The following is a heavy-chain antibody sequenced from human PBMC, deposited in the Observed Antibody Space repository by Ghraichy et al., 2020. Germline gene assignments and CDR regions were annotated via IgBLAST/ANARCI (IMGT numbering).Heavy chain of an antibody. J-gene: IGHJ5*02. CDR3: ARERSGSSFGFGP. Sequence: GRSLRLSCAASGFTFSSYGMHWVRQAPGKGLEWVAVIWYDGSNKYYADSVKGRFTISRDNSKNTLYLQMNSLRAEDTAVYYCARERSGSSFGFGPWGQGTLVTVSS. V-gene: IGHV3-33*01. D-gene: IGHD6-6*01. CDR2: IWYDGSNK. CDR1: GFTFSSYG.